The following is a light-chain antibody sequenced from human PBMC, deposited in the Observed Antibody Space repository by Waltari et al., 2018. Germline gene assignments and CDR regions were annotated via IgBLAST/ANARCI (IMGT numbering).Light chain of an antibody. V-gene: IGLV2-14*01. CDR1: SSDVGGYNH. CDR3: SSYTNRNTLI. CDR2: DVS. J-gene: IGLJ2*01. Sequence: QSALTQPASVFGSPGQSITISCTGTSSDVGGYNHVSWYQQDPGKVPKLIIYDVSERPSGVSDRFSGSKSGNTASLTISGVQAEDETDYYCSSYTNRNTLIFGGGTKLTVL.